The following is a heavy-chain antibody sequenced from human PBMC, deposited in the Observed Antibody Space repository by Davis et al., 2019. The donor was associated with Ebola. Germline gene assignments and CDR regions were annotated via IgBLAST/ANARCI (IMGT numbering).Heavy chain of an antibody. CDR1: GYRFNKYW. V-gene: IGHV5-51*01. D-gene: IGHD3-9*01. CDR3: ARLPRGYFDQGYGLDV. CDR2: IYPDDSDT. J-gene: IGHJ6*02. Sequence: PGGSLRLSCQGSGYRFNKYWIGWVRQVPGKGLEWMGIIYPDDSDTTYSPSFEGQVTISVYKSLSITYLQWSNLKASDTAMYYCARLPRGYFDQGYGLDVWGQGTTVTVSS.